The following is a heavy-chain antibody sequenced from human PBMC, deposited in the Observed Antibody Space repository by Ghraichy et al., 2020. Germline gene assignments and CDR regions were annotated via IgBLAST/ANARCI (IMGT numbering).Heavy chain of an antibody. V-gene: IGHV3-53*01. J-gene: IGHJ4*02. Sequence: GGSLRLSCAASGFTVSSNYMSWVRQAPGKGLEWVSVIYSGGSTYYADSVKGRFTISRDNSKNTLYLQMNSLRAEDTAVYYCASNYVYGDYGRLSYWGQGTLVTVSS. D-gene: IGHD4-17*01. CDR3: ASNYVYGDYGRLSY. CDR2: IYSGGST. CDR1: GFTVSSNY.